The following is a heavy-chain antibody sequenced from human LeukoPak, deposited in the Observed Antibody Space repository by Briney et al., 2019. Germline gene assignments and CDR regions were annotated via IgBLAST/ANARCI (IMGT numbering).Heavy chain of an antibody. CDR2: IWSDGSYE. D-gene: IGHD5-18*01. J-gene: IGHJ6*02. V-gene: IGHV3-33*01. Sequence: GGSLRLSCAASGFTFSSYGMHWVRQAPGKGLEWVAVIWSDGSYEYYSESVKGRFTISRDNPENTLYLQMNSLRAEDTAVYYCASNLDTASPYGMDVWGQGTTVTVSS. CDR1: GFTFSSYG. CDR3: ASNLDTASPYGMDV.